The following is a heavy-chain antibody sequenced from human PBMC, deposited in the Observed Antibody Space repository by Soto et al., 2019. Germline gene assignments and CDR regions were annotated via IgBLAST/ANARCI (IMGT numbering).Heavy chain of an antibody. J-gene: IGHJ2*01. CDR2: IFSNDAK. CDR1: GFSLSNARMG. D-gene: IGHD3-22*01. Sequence: QVTLKESGPVLVKPTETLTLTCTVSGFSLSNARMGVSWIRQPPGKALEWLAHIFSNDAKSYSTSLKSRLTISKDTSKSQVVLTMTNMDPLDTATYYCARIYYYDSSGHGYWYFDLWGRGTLVTVSS. V-gene: IGHV2-26*01. CDR3: ARIYYYDSSGHGYWYFDL.